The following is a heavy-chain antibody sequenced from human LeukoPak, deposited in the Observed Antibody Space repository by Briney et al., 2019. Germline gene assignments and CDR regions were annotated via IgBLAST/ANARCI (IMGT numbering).Heavy chain of an antibody. J-gene: IGHJ5*02. CDR3: ARDQGRIGYDFWSGSLGWFDR. CDR2: INPNSGGT. D-gene: IGHD3-3*01. CDR1: GYTFTGYY. V-gene: IGHV1-2*02. Sequence: ASVKVSCKASGYTFTGYYMHWVRQAPGQGLEWMGWINPNSGGTNYAQKFQGRVTMTRDTSISTAYMELSRLRSDDTAVYYCARDQGRIGYDFWSGSLGWFDRWGQGTLVTVSS.